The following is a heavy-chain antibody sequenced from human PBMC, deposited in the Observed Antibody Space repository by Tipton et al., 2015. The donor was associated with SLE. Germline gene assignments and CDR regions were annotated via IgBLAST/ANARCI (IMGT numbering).Heavy chain of an antibody. CDR1: GGSISSTFYY. D-gene: IGHD4-17*01. CDR3: ASKGRDGHWYFDL. Sequence: TLSLTCTVSGGSISSTFYYWGWIRQPPGKGLEWIGSIYYSGSTNYNPSLKSRLTISVDTSKNQFSLKLSSVTAADTAVYYCASKGRDGHWYFDLWGRGTLVIVSS. CDR2: IYYSGST. J-gene: IGHJ2*01. V-gene: IGHV4-39*07.